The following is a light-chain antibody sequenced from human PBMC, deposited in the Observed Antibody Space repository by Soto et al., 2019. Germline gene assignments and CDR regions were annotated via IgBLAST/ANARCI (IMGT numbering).Light chain of an antibody. CDR3: QQYSSSPRT. CDR2: GAS. CDR1: QRVSSSF. J-gene: IGKJ4*01. V-gene: IGKV3-20*01. Sequence: EIVLTQSPGTLSLSPGERATLSCRASQRVSSSFLAWYQQKPGQAPRLVIYGASSRATGIPDRFSGSGSGTDFTLNISSLEHEDGAVYYCQQYSSSPRTIGGGPKGEIK.